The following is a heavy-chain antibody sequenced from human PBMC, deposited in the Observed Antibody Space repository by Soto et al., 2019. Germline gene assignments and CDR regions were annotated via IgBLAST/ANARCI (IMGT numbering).Heavy chain of an antibody. D-gene: IGHD3-22*01. CDR2: IKSKTDGGTT. Sequence: GGSLRLSCAASGFTFSNAWMNWVRQAPGKGLEWVGRIKSKTDGGTTDYAAPVKGRFTISRDDSKNTLYLQMNSLKTEDTAVYYCTTFGVRDSSGYYGVGWGQGTLVTVSS. CDR3: TTFGVRDSSGYYGVG. J-gene: IGHJ4*02. V-gene: IGHV3-15*07. CDR1: GFTFSNAW.